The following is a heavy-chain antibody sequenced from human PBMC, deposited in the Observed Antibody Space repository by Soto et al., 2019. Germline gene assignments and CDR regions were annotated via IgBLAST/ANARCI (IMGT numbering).Heavy chain of an antibody. V-gene: IGHV4-34*01. D-gene: IGHD6-19*01. Sequence: PSETLSLTCAVYGGSFCGFDWSWIRQPPGQGLGGIGEINHSGSTNYNPSLKSRVTISVDTSKNQFSLKLSSVTAADTAVYYCARGHLVAGINFDYWGQGTLVALSS. CDR2: INHSGST. CDR1: GGSFCGFD. CDR3: ARGHLVAGINFDY. J-gene: IGHJ4*02.